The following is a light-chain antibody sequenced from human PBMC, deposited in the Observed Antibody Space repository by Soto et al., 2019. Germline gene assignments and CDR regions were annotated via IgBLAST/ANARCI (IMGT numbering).Light chain of an antibody. J-gene: IGKJ4*01. CDR3: QQRTNWSSVT. Sequence: EIVLTQSPANLSLSPGDRATLSCRASQSVSSYLAWYQQKPGQAPRLLIYDASNRATGIPARFSGSCSGTDCPLTISSLEPEDFGVYYCQQRTNWSSVTFGGGTKVEIK. V-gene: IGKV3-11*01. CDR1: QSVSSY. CDR2: DAS.